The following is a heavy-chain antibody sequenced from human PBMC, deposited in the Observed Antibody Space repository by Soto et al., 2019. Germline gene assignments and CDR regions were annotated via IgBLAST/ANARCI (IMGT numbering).Heavy chain of an antibody. D-gene: IGHD1-26*01. V-gene: IGHV5-51*01. CDR1: GYSITSYW. CDR3: ARRGSGSYWFDP. Sequence: PAESLKISCKCSGYSITSYWIGWVRQLPWKGLEWMGIIYPDDSATRYSPSFQCQHTIAADNSISTAYLPSTTLKASDSAMYYCARRGSGSYWFDPWGQGTMVTVSS. CDR2: IYPDDSAT. J-gene: IGHJ5*02.